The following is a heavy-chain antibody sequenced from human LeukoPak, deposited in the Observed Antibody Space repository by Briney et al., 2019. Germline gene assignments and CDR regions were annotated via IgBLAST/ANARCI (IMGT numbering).Heavy chain of an antibody. V-gene: IGHV3-23*01. CDR3: AKEGAYYDFWSGYYPRYYFDY. CDR1: GFTFSTFA. J-gene: IGHJ4*02. Sequence: GGSLRLSCAASGFTFSTFAMIWVRQPPGKGLEWVSSIFPSGGEIHYADSVRGRFTISRDNSKSTLSLQMNSLRAEDTAVYYCAKEGAYYDFWSGYYPRYYFDYWGQGTLVTVSS. D-gene: IGHD3-3*01. CDR2: IFPSGGEI.